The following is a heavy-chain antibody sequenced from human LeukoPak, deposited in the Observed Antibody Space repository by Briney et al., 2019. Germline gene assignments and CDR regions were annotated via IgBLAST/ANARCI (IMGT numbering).Heavy chain of an antibody. CDR2: INPNSGGT. CDR1: GYSLTAYY. D-gene: IGHD2-15*01. CDR3: ARDIVVVVAATYDAFDI. V-gene: IGHV1-2*02. J-gene: IGHJ3*02. Sequence: ASVKVSCKTSGYSLTAYYMHWVRQAPGQGPEWMGWINPNSGGTNYAQKFQGRATMTRDTSISTAYMELSRLRSDDTAVYYCARDIVVVVAATYDAFDIWGQGTMVTVSS.